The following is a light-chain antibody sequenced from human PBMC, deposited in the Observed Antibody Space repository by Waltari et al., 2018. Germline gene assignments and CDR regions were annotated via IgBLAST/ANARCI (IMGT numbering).Light chain of an antibody. Sequence: QSVVPQPPSASGTPGQRVSIPCSGSSPNIGGNSVHWYQHVPGAGPRLLLYSTNQRPSGVPDRFSGSKSGTSASLAISGLQSDDEADYYCAAWDDNLRAWVFGGGTKLTVL. CDR3: AAWDDNLRAWV. V-gene: IGLV1-44*01. CDR2: STN. CDR1: SPNIGGNS. J-gene: IGLJ3*02.